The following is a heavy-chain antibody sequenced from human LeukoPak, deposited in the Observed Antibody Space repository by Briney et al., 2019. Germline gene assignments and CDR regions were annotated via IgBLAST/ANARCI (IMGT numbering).Heavy chain of an antibody. CDR2: INHSGST. V-gene: IGHV4-34*01. J-gene: IGHJ3*02. CDR1: GGSFSGYY. Sequence: SETLSLTCAVYGGSFSGYYWSWIRQPPGRGLEWIGEINHSGSTNYNPSLKSRVTISVDTSKNQFSLKLSSVTAADTAVYYCARQRGALRAFDIWGQGTMVTVSS. D-gene: IGHD3-16*01. CDR3: ARQRGALRAFDI.